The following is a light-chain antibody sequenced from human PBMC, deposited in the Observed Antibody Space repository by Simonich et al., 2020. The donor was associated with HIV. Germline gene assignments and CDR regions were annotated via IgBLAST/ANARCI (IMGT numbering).Light chain of an antibody. Sequence: AIRMTQSPSSLSASTGDRVTITCRASQGISHFLAWYRQKPGQALQLLIYGTSSMHSGSPSRFSGSGFGTDFTLSISSLQSEDFATYYCQQYFSYPWTFGQGTKVE. V-gene: IGKV1-8*01. J-gene: IGKJ1*01. CDR2: GTS. CDR1: QGISHF. CDR3: QQYFSYPWT.